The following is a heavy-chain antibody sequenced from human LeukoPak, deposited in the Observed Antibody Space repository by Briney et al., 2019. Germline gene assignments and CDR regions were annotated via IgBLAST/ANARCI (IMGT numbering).Heavy chain of an antibody. D-gene: IGHD6-13*01. CDR3: ARESGAGTSWYYYYYYMDV. J-gene: IGHJ6*03. V-gene: IGHV3-30*04. Sequence: PGRSLRLSCAASGFTFSSYAMHWVRQAPGKGLEWVAVISYDGSNKYYADSVKGRFTISRDNSKNTLYLQMNSLRAEDTAVYYCARESGAGTSWYYYYYYMDVWGKGTTVTVSS. CDR1: GFTFSSYA. CDR2: ISYDGSNK.